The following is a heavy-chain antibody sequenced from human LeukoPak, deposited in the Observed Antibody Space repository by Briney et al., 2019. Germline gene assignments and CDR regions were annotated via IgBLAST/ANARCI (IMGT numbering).Heavy chain of an antibody. Sequence: GGSLRLSCAASGFTFSSYAMSWVRQAPGKGLEWVSAISGSGANTDYTDSVKGRFTISRDNSENTLFLQMNDLRADDTAVYYCAKAFSSGRGCWGQGTLVTVSS. V-gene: IGHV3-23*01. D-gene: IGHD1-26*01. CDR3: AKAFSSGRGC. CDR1: GFTFSSYA. CDR2: ISGSGANT. J-gene: IGHJ1*01.